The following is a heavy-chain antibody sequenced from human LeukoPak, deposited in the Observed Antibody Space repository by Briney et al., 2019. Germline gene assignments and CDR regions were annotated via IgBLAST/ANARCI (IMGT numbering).Heavy chain of an antibody. CDR3: AKDLASPYSSSHPWLLIYGMAV. J-gene: IGHJ6*02. V-gene: IGHV3-23*01. Sequence: GGSLRLSWAASGFTFSSYAMHWGRQAPGKGLEWGSAISGSGGSTYYADSVKGRFTSSRDNSKNTRYLQMNSLRAEDTAVYYCAKDLASPYSSSHPWLLIYGMAVWGQGTTVTVS. CDR2: ISGSGGST. D-gene: IGHD6-13*01. CDR1: GFTFSSYA.